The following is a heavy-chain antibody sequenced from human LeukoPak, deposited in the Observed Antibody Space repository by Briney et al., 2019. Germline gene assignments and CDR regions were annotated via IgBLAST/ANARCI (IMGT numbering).Heavy chain of an antibody. CDR3: ARDRYYGSGSYSHEVPAFQH. Sequence: ASVKVSCKASGYTFTSYGISWVRQAPGQGLEWMGRIIPILGIANYAQKFQGRVTITADKSTSTAYMELSSLRSEDTAVYYCARDRYYGSGSYSHEVPAFQHWGQGTLVTVSS. V-gene: IGHV1-69*04. CDR2: IIPILGIA. CDR1: GYTFTSYG. J-gene: IGHJ1*01. D-gene: IGHD3-10*01.